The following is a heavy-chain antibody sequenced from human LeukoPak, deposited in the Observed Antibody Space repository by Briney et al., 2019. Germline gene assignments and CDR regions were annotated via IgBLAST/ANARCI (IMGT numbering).Heavy chain of an antibody. CDR3: ARCQQLASTLIDY. Sequence: ASVKVSCKASGYTFTSYYMHWVRQAPGQGPEWMGIINPSGGSTTYAQKFQGRITMTRDTSTTTVYMELSSLRSEDTAVYYCARCQQLASTLIDYWGQGTLVTVSS. CDR1: GYTFTSYY. CDR2: INPSGGST. D-gene: IGHD6-13*01. V-gene: IGHV1-46*01. J-gene: IGHJ4*02.